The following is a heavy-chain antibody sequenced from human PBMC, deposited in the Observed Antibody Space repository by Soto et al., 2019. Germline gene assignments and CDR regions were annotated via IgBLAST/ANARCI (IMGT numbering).Heavy chain of an antibody. D-gene: IGHD2-2*01. V-gene: IGHV4-30-4*01. CDR3: VRYCSTTKCPFDY. J-gene: IGHJ4*02. CDR1: GGSISSGGSY. CDR2: IYYSGNT. Sequence: QVQLQESGPGLVKASQTLSLTCTVSGGSISSGGSYWGWTRQPPGKGLEWIGYIYYSGNTILNPSLRSRVTLSVDTSKNQFSLNLSSVTAADTAVYYCVRYCSTTKCPFDYWGQGTLVTVSS.